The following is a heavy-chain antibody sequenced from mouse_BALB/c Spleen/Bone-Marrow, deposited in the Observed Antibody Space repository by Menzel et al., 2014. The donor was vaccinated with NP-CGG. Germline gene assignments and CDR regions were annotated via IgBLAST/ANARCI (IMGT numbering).Heavy chain of an antibody. D-gene: IGHD1-2*01. Sequence: EVQVVESGGGLVQPGGSLKLSCAASGFDFSRHWMTWVRQAPGKGLEWIGEINPDSSTINYTPSLKDKFIISRDNAKNTLYLQMSKVRSEDTALYYCARPGYYGYQDVWGAGTTVTVSS. CDR1: GFDFSRHW. V-gene: IGHV4-1*02. CDR2: INPDSSTI. CDR3: ARPGYYGYQDV. J-gene: IGHJ1*01.